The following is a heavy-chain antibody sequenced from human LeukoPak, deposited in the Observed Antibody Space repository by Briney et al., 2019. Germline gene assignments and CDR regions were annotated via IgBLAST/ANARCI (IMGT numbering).Heavy chain of an antibody. CDR3: ARVGIALTSPFDY. J-gene: IGHJ4*02. D-gene: IGHD1-1*01. CDR1: GFTFSDYY. Sequence: GGSLRLSCLASGFTFSDYYMSWVRQAPGKGLGWISYMSSRGYPTYYAESVKGRFTISRDNAKNTLYLQMYNLRTDDTAVYFCARVGIALTSPFDYWGLGTLVAVSS. CDR2: MSSRGYPT. V-gene: IGHV3-11*01.